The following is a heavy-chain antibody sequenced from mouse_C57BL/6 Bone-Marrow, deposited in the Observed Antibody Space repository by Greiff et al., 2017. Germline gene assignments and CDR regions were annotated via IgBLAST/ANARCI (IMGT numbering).Heavy chain of an antibody. CDR1: GFTFSSYG. J-gene: IGHJ3*01. CDR3: ARGDYGNYVGWFAY. CDR2: ISSGGSYT. D-gene: IGHD2-1*01. V-gene: IGHV5-6*01. Sequence: EVQRVESGGDLVKPGGSLKLSCAASGFTFSSYGMSWVRQTPDKRLEWVATISSGGSYTYYPDSVKGRFTISRDNAKNTLYLQMSSLKSEDTAMYYCARGDYGNYVGWFAYWGQGTLVTVSA.